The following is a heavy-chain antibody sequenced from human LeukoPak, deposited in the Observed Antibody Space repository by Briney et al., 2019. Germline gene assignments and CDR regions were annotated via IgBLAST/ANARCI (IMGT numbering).Heavy chain of an antibody. CDR1: DGSISSYY. CDR3: ARDRRGYGSFDS. J-gene: IGHJ4*02. V-gene: IGHV4-59*01. Sequence: SETLSLTCTVSDGSISSYYWNWIRQPPGKGLEWIGFIYDSGSTDYNPSLYSRLTISVDTSKNQFSLKLTSVTAADTAVYYCARDRRGYGSFDSWGQGTLVTVSS. CDR2: IYDSGST. D-gene: IGHD5-18*01.